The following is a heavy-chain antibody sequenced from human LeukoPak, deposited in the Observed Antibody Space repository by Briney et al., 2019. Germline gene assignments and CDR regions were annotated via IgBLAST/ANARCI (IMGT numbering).Heavy chain of an antibody. D-gene: IGHD1-26*01. CDR1: GGSFSGYY. CDR3: ARHPMGLQPNDY. CDR2: IYSSGNT. Sequence: KTSETLSLTCAVYGGSFSGYYWSWIRQPPGKELEWIGSIYSSGNTYYNPSLKSRVTISLDMSKNQFSLRLRSVTAADTAVYYCARHPMGLQPNDYWGQGTLITVSS. J-gene: IGHJ4*02. V-gene: IGHV4-34*01.